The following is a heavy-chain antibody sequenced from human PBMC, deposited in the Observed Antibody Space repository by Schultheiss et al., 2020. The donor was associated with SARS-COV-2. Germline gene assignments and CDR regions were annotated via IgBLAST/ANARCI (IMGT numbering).Heavy chain of an antibody. J-gene: IGHJ3*02. Sequence: SETLSLTCTVSGGSISSYYWSWIRQPPGKGLEWIGYIYYSGSTNYNPSLKSRVTISVDTSKNQFSLKLKSVTAEDTAVYYCARECSSWYDAFDIWGQGTMVTVSS. V-gene: IGHV4-59*12. CDR1: GGSISSYY. CDR2: IYYSGST. CDR3: ARECSSWYDAFDI. D-gene: IGHD6-13*01.